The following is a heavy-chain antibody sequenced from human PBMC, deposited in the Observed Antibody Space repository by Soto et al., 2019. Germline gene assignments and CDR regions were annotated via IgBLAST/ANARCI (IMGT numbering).Heavy chain of an antibody. V-gene: IGHV1-3*05. J-gene: IGHJ4*02. CDR3: ARWGSGSDY. CDR1: GYTFTNYA. D-gene: IGHD3-22*01. Sequence: QVQLVQSGAEEKKPGASVKVSCKASGYTFTNYAMHWVRQAPGQGLEWMAWINGGNGNTRYSQKFQGRLTISRDRSASTAYMELSSLRSEDTAVYYCARWGSGSDYWGQGALVTVST. CDR2: INGGNGNT.